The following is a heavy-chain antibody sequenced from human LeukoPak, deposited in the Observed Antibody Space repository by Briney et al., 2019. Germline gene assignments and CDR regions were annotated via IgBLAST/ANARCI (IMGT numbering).Heavy chain of an antibody. CDR3: VRGVAGHLNWFDP. Sequence: SETLSLTCTVSGGSISSYYWSWIRQPAGKGLEWIGHIYTSGSANYNPSLKSRVTTSVDTSKSQFSLKLSSVTAADTAVYYCVRGVAGHLNWFDPWGQGTLVTVSS. J-gene: IGHJ5*02. CDR2: IYTSGSA. CDR1: GGSISSYY. V-gene: IGHV4-4*07. D-gene: IGHD6-19*01.